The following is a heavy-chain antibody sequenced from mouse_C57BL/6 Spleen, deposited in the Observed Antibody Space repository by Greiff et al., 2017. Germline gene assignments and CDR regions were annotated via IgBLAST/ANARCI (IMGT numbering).Heavy chain of an antibody. V-gene: IGHV14-4*01. Sequence: EVQLQQSGAELVRPGASVKLSCTASGFNIKDDYMHWVKQRPEQGLEWIGWIDPENGDTEYASKFQGKATITADTSSNTAYLQLSSLTSEDTAVYYCTTDDGYYVYWGQGTTLTVSS. CDR1: GFNIKDDY. CDR2: IDPENGDT. D-gene: IGHD2-3*01. CDR3: TTDDGYYVY. J-gene: IGHJ2*01.